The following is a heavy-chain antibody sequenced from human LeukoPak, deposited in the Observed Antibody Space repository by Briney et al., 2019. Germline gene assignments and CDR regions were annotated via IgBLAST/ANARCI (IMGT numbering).Heavy chain of an antibody. CDR3: ACSIAAADTPFDY. Sequence: GASVKVSCKASGYTFTGYYMHWVRQAPGQGLEWMGWINPNSGGTNYAQKFQGRVTMTRDTSISTAYMELSRLRSDDTAVYYCACSIAAADTPFDYWGQGTLVTVSS. CDR2: INPNSGGT. D-gene: IGHD6-13*01. V-gene: IGHV1-2*02. J-gene: IGHJ4*02. CDR1: GYTFTGYY.